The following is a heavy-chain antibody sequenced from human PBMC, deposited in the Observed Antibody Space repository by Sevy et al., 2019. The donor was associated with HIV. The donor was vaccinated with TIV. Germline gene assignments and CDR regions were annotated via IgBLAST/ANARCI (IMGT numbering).Heavy chain of an antibody. CDR3: ARAPPYSGLDY. CDR2: ISHSSTTI. V-gene: IGHV3-48*01. D-gene: IGHD2-15*01. Sequence: GGSLRLSCAASGFTFSSYSMNWVRQAPGKGLEWVSYISHSSTTIYYAVSVKGRFTISRDTAKNSLYLQIHSLRAEDTAVYYCARAPPYSGLDYWGRGTLVTVSS. J-gene: IGHJ4*02. CDR1: GFTFSSYS.